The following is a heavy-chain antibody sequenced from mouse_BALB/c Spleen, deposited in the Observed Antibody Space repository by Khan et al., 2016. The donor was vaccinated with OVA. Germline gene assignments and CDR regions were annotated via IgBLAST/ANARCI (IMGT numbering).Heavy chain of an antibody. CDR1: GYTFTNYG. V-gene: IGHV9-3-1*01. D-gene: IGHD2-10*01. J-gene: IGHJ4*01. Sequence: QIQLVQSGPELKKPGDTVKISCKASGYTFTNYGMNWVKQAPGKGLKWMGWINTYTGEPTYADDFKGRFAFSLETSASTAYLRINNLKNEDTATYFWASPPYFSYVMVYWGQGTSVTVSS. CDR3: ASPPYFSYVMVY. CDR2: INTYTGEP.